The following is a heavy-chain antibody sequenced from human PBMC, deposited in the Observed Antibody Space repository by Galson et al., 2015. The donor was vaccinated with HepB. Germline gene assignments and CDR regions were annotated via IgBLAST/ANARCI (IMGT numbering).Heavy chain of an antibody. D-gene: IGHD3-10*01. V-gene: IGHV2-70*04. CDR3: ARISYYGSVIWFDP. CDR2: IDWDDDE. Sequence: PALVKPTQTLTLTCTFSGFSLSTYGERVTWIRQSPGKAPEWLARIDWDDDEFYSASLKTRLTISKDTSKNQVVLTMTNVDPVDTATYYCARISYYGSVIWFDPWGQGTLVTVSS. CDR1: GFSLSTYGER. J-gene: IGHJ5*02.